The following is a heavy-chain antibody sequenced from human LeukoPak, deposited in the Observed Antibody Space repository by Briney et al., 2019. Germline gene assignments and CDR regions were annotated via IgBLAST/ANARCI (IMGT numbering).Heavy chain of an antibody. J-gene: IGHJ4*02. D-gene: IGHD2-2*01. Sequence: PGGSLRLSCAASGFAFSDHYMDWVRQAPGRGLEWVGFIRSQAYSGTTEYATSVKDRFTISRDDSKSIAYLQMTSLKTEDTAVYYCTRDIVSISQPYYFDYWGQGTLVTVSS. CDR2: IRSQAYSGTT. CDR1: GFAFSDHY. CDR3: TRDIVSISQPYYFDY. V-gene: IGHV3-49*04.